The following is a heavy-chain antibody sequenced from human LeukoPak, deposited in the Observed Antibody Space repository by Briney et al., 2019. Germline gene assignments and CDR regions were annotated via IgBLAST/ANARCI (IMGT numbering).Heavy chain of an antibody. CDR1: GGSISSGGYY. J-gene: IGHJ4*02. CDR2: IYYSGST. Sequence: PSETLSLTCTVSGGSISSGGYYWSWIRQHPGKGLEWIGYIYYSGSTYYNPSLKSRVTISVDTSKNQFSLKLSSVTAADTAVYYCARAEGYCSGVTCSRFDYWGQGTLVTVSS. D-gene: IGHD2-15*01. CDR3: ARAEGYCSGVTCSRFDY. V-gene: IGHV4-31*03.